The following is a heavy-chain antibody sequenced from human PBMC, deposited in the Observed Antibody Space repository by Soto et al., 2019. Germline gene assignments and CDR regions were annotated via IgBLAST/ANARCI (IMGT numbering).Heavy chain of an antibody. CDR2: ISGSGGST. CDR3: AKDRSSTSCYAFDY. D-gene: IGHD2-2*01. Sequence: GGSLSLSCAASGFTFSSYAMSWVRQAPGKGLEWVSAISGSGGSTYYADSVKGRFTISRDNSKNTLYLQMNSLRVEDTAVYYCAKDRSSTSCYAFDYWGQGSLVTVSS. V-gene: IGHV3-23*01. J-gene: IGHJ4*02. CDR1: GFTFSSYA.